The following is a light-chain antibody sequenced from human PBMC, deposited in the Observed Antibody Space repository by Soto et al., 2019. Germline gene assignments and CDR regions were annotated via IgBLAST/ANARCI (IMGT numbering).Light chain of an antibody. V-gene: IGLV1-40*01. CDR2: GNS. Sequence: QAVVTQPPSVSGAPGQRVTISCTGCSSNIGAGYDVHWYQQLPGTAPKLLIYGNSNRPSGVPDRFSGSKSGTSASLAITGLQAEDEADYYCQSYDSSLSGVVFGGGTKLTV. CDR3: QSYDSSLSGVV. J-gene: IGLJ2*01. CDR1: SSNIGAGYD.